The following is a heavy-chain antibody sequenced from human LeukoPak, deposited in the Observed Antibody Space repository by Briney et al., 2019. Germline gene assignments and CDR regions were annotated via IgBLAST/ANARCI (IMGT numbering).Heavy chain of an antibody. CDR3: AKFGADYDMYV. CDR1: GGSISGYY. Sequence: SETLSLTCTVSGGSISGYYWTWIRQPPGKGLEWFGQIYYNGKADYNPSLESRITISVDTSKNKISLKLNSVAAADTAIYYCAKFGADYDMYVWGQGITVAVSS. D-gene: IGHD3-16*01. V-gene: IGHV4-59*01. J-gene: IGHJ6*02. CDR2: IYYNGKA.